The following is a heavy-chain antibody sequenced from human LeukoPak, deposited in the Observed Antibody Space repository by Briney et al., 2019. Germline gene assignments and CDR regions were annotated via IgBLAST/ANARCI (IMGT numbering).Heavy chain of an antibody. Sequence: PSETLSLTCTVSGGSISSYYWSWIRQPPGKGLEWIGYIYYSGSTNYNPSLKSRVTISVDTSKNQFSLKLSSVTAADTAVYYCARGKSGRDGYTLDFDYWGQGTLVTVSS. V-gene: IGHV4-59*12. CDR1: GGSISSYY. CDR2: IYYSGST. D-gene: IGHD5-24*01. J-gene: IGHJ4*02. CDR3: ARGKSGRDGYTLDFDY.